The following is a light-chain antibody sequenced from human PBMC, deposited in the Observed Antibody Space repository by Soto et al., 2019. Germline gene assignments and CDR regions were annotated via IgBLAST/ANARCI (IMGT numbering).Light chain of an antibody. V-gene: IGKV3-11*01. Sequence: EIVLTQSPATLSSFPGDRVTLSCRASQYINTRLAWYQHRPGQAPRLLICQTSIRAAGIPARSSASGSGTDFTLTISDVQPEDFALYYCHQRQSWPRTFGQGTKVDIK. CDR1: QYINTR. CDR2: QTS. J-gene: IGKJ1*01. CDR3: HQRQSWPRT.